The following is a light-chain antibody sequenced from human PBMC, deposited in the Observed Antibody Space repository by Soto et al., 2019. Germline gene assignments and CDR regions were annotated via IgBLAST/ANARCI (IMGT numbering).Light chain of an antibody. V-gene: IGKV3D-20*01. J-gene: IGKJ5*01. CDR1: ESVYSSY. Sequence: EIVLSQSPATLSLSPGEGATLSCGASESVYSSYVAWYQQKPGLAPRLLIYDASNRATGIPDRFSGSGSGTDYILTINRLKPEDFAAYYCQQYGNAPITFGQGTRLEIK. CDR2: DAS. CDR3: QQYGNAPIT.